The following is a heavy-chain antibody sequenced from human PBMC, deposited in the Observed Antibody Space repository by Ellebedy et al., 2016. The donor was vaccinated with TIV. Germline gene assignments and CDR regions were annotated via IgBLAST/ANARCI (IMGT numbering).Heavy chain of an antibody. CDR2: IKEDGSKK. CDR1: GFTFSTYW. V-gene: IGHV3-7*01. CDR3: ASLRVRNNYLDH. Sequence: PGGSLRLSCAASGFTFSTYWMSWVRQAPGKGLEWVANIKEDGSKKNFVDSVKGRFTISRDNAKNSLYLQMNSLRAEDTAVYYCASLRVRNNYLDHWGQGTLVTVSS. D-gene: IGHD2/OR15-2a*01. J-gene: IGHJ4*02.